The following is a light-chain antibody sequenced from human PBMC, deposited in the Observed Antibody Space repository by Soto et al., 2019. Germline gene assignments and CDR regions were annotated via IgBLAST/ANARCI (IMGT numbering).Light chain of an antibody. CDR3: QHYNSWPT. Sequence: EIVMTQSPATLSVSPGEGATLSCRASQSVSSNLAWYQQKPGQAPRLLIYDASTMATGVPARFSGYGSGTDFILTISSLQSEDSALYYCQHYNSWPTFGPGTKVEIK. CDR2: DAS. J-gene: IGKJ3*01. CDR1: QSVSSN. V-gene: IGKV3D-15*01.